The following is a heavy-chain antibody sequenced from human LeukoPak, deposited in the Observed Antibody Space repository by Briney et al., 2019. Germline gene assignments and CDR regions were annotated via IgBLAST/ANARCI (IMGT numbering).Heavy chain of an antibody. D-gene: IGHD1-1*01. CDR3: ARAQGLGGTTYYYYGMDV. CDR1: GGSISSYY. Sequence: SETLSLTCTVSGGSISSYYWSWIRQPPGKGLEWIGDMYYSGSTNYNPSLKSRVTISVDTSKNQFSLKLSSVTAADTAVYYCARAQGLGGTTYYYYGMDVWGRGTTDTVSS. V-gene: IGHV4-59*01. J-gene: IGHJ6*02. CDR2: MYYSGST.